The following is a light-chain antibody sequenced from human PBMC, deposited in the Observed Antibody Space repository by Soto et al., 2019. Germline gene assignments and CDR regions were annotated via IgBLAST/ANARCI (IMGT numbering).Light chain of an antibody. CDR1: SSNIGTHT. V-gene: IGLV1-44*01. Sequence: QSVLTQPPSASGTPGQRVTISCSGSSSNIGTHTVNWHQQVPGTAPKLLIYSNSQRPSAVPVRFSGSRSGTSASLAISGLQSEDEADYYCGAWDDGVYVFGTGTKLTVL. CDR3: GAWDDGVYV. CDR2: SNS. J-gene: IGLJ1*01.